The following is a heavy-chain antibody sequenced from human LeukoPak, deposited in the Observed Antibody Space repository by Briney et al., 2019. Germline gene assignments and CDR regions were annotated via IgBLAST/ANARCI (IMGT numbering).Heavy chain of an antibody. CDR1: GFTFSSYH. D-gene: IGHD5-24*01. CDR3: AREKWLQSAFDY. Sequence: GGSLRLSCAASGFTFSSYHMNWVRQAPGKGVEWVSYISSSGSTIFYADSVKGRFTISRDNAKNSLYLQMNSLRAEDTAVYYCAREKWLQSAFDYWGQGTLVNGSS. V-gene: IGHV3-48*04. J-gene: IGHJ4*02. CDR2: ISSSGSTI.